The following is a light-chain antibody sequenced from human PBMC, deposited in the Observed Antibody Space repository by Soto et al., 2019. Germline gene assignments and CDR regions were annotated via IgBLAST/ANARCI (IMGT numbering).Light chain of an antibody. Sequence: EIVLTQSPGTLSSSPGERVTLSCRASQEVSNAYLAWYQHKPGQVPRLLIHGASNRATGIPDRFSGGGSGTDFTLTINRLEPEDFAVYYCQQFGSSPYTFGQGTKLEIK. CDR3: QQFGSSPYT. CDR1: QEVSNAY. V-gene: IGKV3-20*01. J-gene: IGKJ2*01. CDR2: GAS.